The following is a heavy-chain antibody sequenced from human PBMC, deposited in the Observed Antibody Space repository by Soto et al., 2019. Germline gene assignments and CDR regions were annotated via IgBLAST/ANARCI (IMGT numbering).Heavy chain of an antibody. Sequence: GASVKVSCKASGYTFTSYGISWVRQAPGQGLEWMGWISAYNGNTNYAQKLQGRVTMTTDTSTSTAYMELRSLRADDTAVYYCARGGDYDFWSGYQPRFDYWGQGTLVTVSS. D-gene: IGHD3-3*01. CDR3: ARGGDYDFWSGYQPRFDY. CDR1: GYTFTSYG. V-gene: IGHV1-18*01. CDR2: ISAYNGNT. J-gene: IGHJ4*02.